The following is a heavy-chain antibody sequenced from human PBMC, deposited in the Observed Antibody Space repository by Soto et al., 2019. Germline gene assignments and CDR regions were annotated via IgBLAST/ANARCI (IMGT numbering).Heavy chain of an antibody. D-gene: IGHD5-12*01. Sequence: ASVKVSCKASGYTFTSYGISWVRQAPGQGLEWMGWISAYNGNTNYAQKLQGRVTMTTDTSTSTAYMELRSLRSDDTAVYYCARDAPIITQYSGYDYYYFDYWGQGTLVTV. V-gene: IGHV1-18*01. J-gene: IGHJ4*02. CDR3: ARDAPIITQYSGYDYYYFDY. CDR1: GYTFTSYG. CDR2: ISAYNGNT.